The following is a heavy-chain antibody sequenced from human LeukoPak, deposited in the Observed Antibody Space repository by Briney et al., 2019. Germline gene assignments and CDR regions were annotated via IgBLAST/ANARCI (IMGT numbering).Heavy chain of an antibody. V-gene: IGHV1-18*01. CDR3: ASGLRDSSGFGDAFNI. D-gene: IGHD3-22*01. CDR1: GYTLTSYD. Sequence: GASVKVSCKASGYTLTSYDISWVRQAPGQGLEWVGWISSYNGNTNSAQKFQGRVTMTTDTSTNTAYMELRRLRSDDTAVYYCASGLRDSSGFGDAFNIWGQGTMVTVSS. J-gene: IGHJ3*02. CDR2: ISSYNGNT.